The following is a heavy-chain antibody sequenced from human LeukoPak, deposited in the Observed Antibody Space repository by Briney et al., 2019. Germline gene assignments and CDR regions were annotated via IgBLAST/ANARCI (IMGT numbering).Heavy chain of an antibody. Sequence: AGGSLRLSCAASGFGVSSNYMSWVRQAPGKGLEWVSVIYSGGSTYYADSVKGRFTISRDNSKNTLYLQMNSLRAEDTAVYYCARVSYYDSSGYYDYWGQGTLVTVSS. V-gene: IGHV3-66*01. J-gene: IGHJ4*02. CDR2: IYSGGST. CDR1: GFGVSSNY. D-gene: IGHD3-22*01. CDR3: ARVSYYDSSGYYDY.